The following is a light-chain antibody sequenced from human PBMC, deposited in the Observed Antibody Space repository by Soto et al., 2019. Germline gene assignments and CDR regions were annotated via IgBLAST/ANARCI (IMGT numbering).Light chain of an antibody. CDR2: DAS. CDR1: QSVSSD. J-gene: IGKJ1*01. V-gene: IGKV3-11*01. CDR3: QQCYNWPQWT. Sequence: EIVMTQSPATLSVSPVERATLSCRASQSVSSDLAWYQQKPGQAPRLLIYDASNRATGIPARFSGSGSGTDFTLTISSLEPEDFALYYCQQCYNWPQWTFGQGTKVDIK.